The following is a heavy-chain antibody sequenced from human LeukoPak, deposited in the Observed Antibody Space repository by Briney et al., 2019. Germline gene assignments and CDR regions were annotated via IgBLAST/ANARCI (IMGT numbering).Heavy chain of an antibody. Sequence: SETLSLTGTVSGGSLNSCRYYWGGIRQPPGKGVEWIVSMCYTGSTYYNPCLKSRVTISIYTSKSQLSLKLRSVTAAETAVYYCARVNYYDSSGAYYYMDVWGGGTTVTVSS. D-gene: IGHD3-22*01. CDR3: ARVNYYDSSGAYYYMDV. CDR1: GGSLNSCRYY. CDR2: MCYTGST. V-gene: IGHV4-39*07. J-gene: IGHJ6*03.